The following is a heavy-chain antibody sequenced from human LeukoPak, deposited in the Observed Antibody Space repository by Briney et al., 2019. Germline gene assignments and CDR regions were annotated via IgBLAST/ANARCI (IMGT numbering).Heavy chain of an antibody. V-gene: IGHV3-7*01. J-gene: IGHJ4*02. CDR1: GFTFSNYW. Sequence: PGGSLRLSCAASGFTFSNYWMSWVRQAAGKGLEWVGNIKQDGSEKFYVGSVKGRLTISRDNAKNTPYLQMSSLRVEDTAVYYCARVQGSSGPGIFEYGGQGTLVTASS. CDR2: IKQDGSEK. CDR3: ARVQGSSGPGIFEY. D-gene: IGHD6-19*01.